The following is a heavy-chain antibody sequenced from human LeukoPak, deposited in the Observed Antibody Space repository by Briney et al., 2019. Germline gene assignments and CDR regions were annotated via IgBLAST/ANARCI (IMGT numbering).Heavy chain of an antibody. CDR2: VNPNSGGT. V-gene: IGHV1-2*02. CDR1: GYTFTGYY. Sequence: GASVKVSCKASGYTFTGYYMHWVRQAPGQGLEWMGWVNPNSGGTNYAQKFQGRVTMTRDTSVSTAYMELSSLRSEDTAVYYCARELAAAGSDAFDIWGQGTMVTVSS. D-gene: IGHD6-13*01. CDR3: ARELAAAGSDAFDI. J-gene: IGHJ3*02.